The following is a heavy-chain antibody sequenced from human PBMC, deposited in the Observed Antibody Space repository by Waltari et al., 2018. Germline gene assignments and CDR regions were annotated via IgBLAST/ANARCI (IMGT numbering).Heavy chain of an antibody. Sequence: QLQLQESGPGLVKPSETLSLTFTVPVGSISSRSYYWGWIRQPPGKGLEWIGSIYYSGSTYYNPSLKSRVTISVDTSKNQFSLKLSSVTAADTAVYYCARHPAMTIMLWYFDLWGRGTLVTVSS. CDR1: VGSISSRSYY. CDR3: ARHPAMTIMLWYFDL. D-gene: IGHD2-8*01. J-gene: IGHJ2*01. CDR2: IYYSGST. V-gene: IGHV4-39*01.